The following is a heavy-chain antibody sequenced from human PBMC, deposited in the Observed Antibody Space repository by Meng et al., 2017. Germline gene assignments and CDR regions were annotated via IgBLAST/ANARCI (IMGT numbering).Heavy chain of an antibody. CDR2: INSDGSST. D-gene: IGHD3-22*01. CDR1: GFTFSSYW. V-gene: IGHV3/OR16-14*01. J-gene: IGHJ4*02. Sequence: EGQLGESGGGLVQPGGSLGLFCAASGFTFSSYWMHWVRQSPGKGLVRVSRINSDGSSTSYADSLKGQFTISRDNAKNTLYLQMNSLRAEDMAVYYCARDAYDSSGYYIPHPFDYWGQGTLVTVSS. CDR3: ARDAYDSSGYYIPHPFDY.